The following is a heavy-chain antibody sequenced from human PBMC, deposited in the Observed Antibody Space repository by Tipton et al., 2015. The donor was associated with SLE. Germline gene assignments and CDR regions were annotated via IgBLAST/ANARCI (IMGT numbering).Heavy chain of an antibody. CDR1: GGSISSGSYS. CDR2: IYTSGST. J-gene: IGHJ5*02. CDR3: ARALNNGWRLGDRFDP. V-gene: IGHV4-61*02. Sequence: TLSLTCTVSGGSISSGSYSWSWIRQPAGKGLEWIGRIYTSGSTDYNPSLKSRVTISADTSKNQFSLKLRSVTAADTAVYYCARALNNGWRLGDRFDPWGQGTLVTVSS. D-gene: IGHD5-24*01.